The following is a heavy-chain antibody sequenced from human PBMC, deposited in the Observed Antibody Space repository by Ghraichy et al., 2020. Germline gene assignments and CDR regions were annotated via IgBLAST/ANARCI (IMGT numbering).Heavy chain of an antibody. D-gene: IGHD5-18*01. V-gene: IGHV1-2*04. CDR3: ARDLVDTAMVIRHRDYYYGMDV. J-gene: IGHJ6*02. Sequence: ASVKVSCKASGYTFTGYYMHWVRQAPGQGLEWMGWINPNSGGTNYAQKFQGWVTMTRATSISTAYMELSRLRSDDTAVYYCARDLVDTAMVIRHRDYYYGMDVWGQGTTVTVSS. CDR1: GYTFTGYY. CDR2: INPNSGGT.